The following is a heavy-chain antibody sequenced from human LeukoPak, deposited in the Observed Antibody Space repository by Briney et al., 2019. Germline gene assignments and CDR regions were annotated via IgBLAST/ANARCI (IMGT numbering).Heavy chain of an antibody. V-gene: IGHV1-69*01. CDR1: GGTFSSYA. CDR2: IIPIFGTA. D-gene: IGHD3-22*01. J-gene: IGHJ6*02. Sequence: SVKVSCKASGGTFSSYAISWVRQAPGQGLEWMEGIIPIFGTANYAQKFQGRVTITADESTSTAYMELSSLRSEDTAVYYCARASYDSSGYYYYYYGMDVWGQGTTVTVSS. CDR3: ARASYDSSGYYYYYYGMDV.